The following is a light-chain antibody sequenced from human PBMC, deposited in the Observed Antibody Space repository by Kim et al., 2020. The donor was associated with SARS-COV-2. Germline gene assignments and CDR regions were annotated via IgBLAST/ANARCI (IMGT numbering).Light chain of an antibody. CDR2: GAS. CDR1: QSVSSSY. V-gene: IGKV3-20*01. CDR3: HQYGSSYT. J-gene: IGKJ2*01. Sequence: SLAPGERATPSCRASQSVSSSYLAWYQQKLGQAPRLLIYGASSRATGIPDRFSGSGSGTDFTLTISRLEPEDFAVYYCHQYGSSYTFGQGTKLEI.